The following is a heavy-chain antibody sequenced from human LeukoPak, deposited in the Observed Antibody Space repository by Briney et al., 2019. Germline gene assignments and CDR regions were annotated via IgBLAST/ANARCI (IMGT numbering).Heavy chain of an antibody. J-gene: IGHJ6*03. Sequence: AGGSLRLSCAASGFTFSRYNMNWVRQAPGQGLEWVSSITSDSIYRCYADSVKGRFTISRDNAQNSLYLQMNSLRAGDTAVYYCAKTTITPPYYMDVWGKGTTVTVSS. D-gene: IGHD4-11*01. V-gene: IGHV3-21*01. CDR1: GFTFSRYN. CDR2: ITSDSIYR. CDR3: AKTTITPPYYMDV.